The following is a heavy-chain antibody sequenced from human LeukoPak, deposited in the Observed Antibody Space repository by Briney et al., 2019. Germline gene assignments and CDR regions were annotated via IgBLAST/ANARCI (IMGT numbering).Heavy chain of an antibody. Sequence: PGGSPRLSCAASGFTFSLYAMNWVRQAPGKGLEWVSYINDDSSDIHYAGSVRGRFTISRDDARKTLYLQLSSLRVEDTAVYYCARDTFQPGLIDSWGQGTLGTVSS. V-gene: IGHV3-21*05. CDR1: GFTFSLYA. D-gene: IGHD2-2*01. J-gene: IGHJ4*02. CDR3: ARDTFQPGLIDS. CDR2: INDDSSDI.